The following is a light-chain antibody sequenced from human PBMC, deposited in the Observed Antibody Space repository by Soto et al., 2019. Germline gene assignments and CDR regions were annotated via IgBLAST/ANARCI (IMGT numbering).Light chain of an antibody. J-gene: IGLJ1*01. CDR2: DVS. V-gene: IGLV2-14*01. Sequence: QSVLTQPASVSWSPGQSITISCTGTSSDVGGYNYVSWYQQHPGKAPKLMIYDVSNRPSGVSNRFSGSKSGNTASLTISGLQAEDEADYYCSSYTSSSTPHVFGTGTKLTVL. CDR3: SSYTSSSTPHV. CDR1: SSDVGGYNY.